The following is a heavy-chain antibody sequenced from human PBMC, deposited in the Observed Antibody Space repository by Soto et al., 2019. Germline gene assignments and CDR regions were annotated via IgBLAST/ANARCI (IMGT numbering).Heavy chain of an antibody. J-gene: IGHJ4*02. D-gene: IGHD2-2*01. CDR3: ARDGRYCSSTSCYFDY. V-gene: IGHV3-7*01. Sequence: PGGSLRLSCAASGFTFSSYWMSWVRQAPGKGLEWVANIKQDGSEKYYVDSVKGRFTISRDNAKNSLYLQMNSLRAEDTAVYYCARDGRYCSSTSCYFDYWGQGTLVTVSS. CDR1: GFTFSSYW. CDR2: IKQDGSEK.